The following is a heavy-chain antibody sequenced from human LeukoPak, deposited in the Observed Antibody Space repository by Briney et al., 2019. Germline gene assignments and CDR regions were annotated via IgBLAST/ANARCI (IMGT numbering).Heavy chain of an antibody. V-gene: IGHV4-34*01. J-gene: IGHJ4*02. Sequence: SETLSLTCAVYGGSFSGYYWSWIRQPPGKGLEWIGEINHSGSTNYNPSLKSRVTISVDTSKNQFSLKLSSVTAADTAVYYCARGQWGYCSSTSCYHFDYWGQGTLVTVSS. CDR3: ARGQWGYCSSTSCYHFDY. CDR2: INHSGST. D-gene: IGHD2-2*01. CDR1: GGSFSGYY.